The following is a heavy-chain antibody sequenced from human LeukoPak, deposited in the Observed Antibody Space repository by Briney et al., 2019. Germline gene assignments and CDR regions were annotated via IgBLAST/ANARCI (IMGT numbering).Heavy chain of an antibody. D-gene: IGHD3-16*01. J-gene: IGHJ4*02. Sequence: GGSLRLSCAASGFTFSSYGMHWVRQAPGKGLEWVAVIWYDGSNKYYADSVKGRFTISRDNSKNTLYLQMNSLRAEDTAVYYCARDSLGRSVFYFDYGGQEPWVTVP. CDR3: ARDSLGRSVFYFDY. CDR2: IWYDGSNK. CDR1: GFTFSSYG. V-gene: IGHV3-33*01.